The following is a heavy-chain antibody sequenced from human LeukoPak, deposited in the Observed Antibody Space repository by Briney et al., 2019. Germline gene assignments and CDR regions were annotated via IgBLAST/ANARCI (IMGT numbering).Heavy chain of an antibody. CDR1: GYTFTSYG. J-gene: IGHJ4*02. V-gene: IGHV1-18*01. CDR2: ISAYNGNT. CDR3: ARGGHYYYDSSGYYY. Sequence: VSVKVSCKASGYTFTSYGISWVRQARGQGLEWMGWISAYNGNTNYAQKLQGRVTMTTDTSTSTAYMELRSLRSDDTAVYYCARGGHYYYDSSGYYYWGQGTLVTVSS. D-gene: IGHD3-22*01.